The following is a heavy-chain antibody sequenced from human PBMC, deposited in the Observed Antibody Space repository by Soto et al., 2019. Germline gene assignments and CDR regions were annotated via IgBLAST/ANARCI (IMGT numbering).Heavy chain of an antibody. V-gene: IGHV1-3*01. J-gene: IGHJ3*02. Sequence: ASVKVSCKASGYTFTSYAMHWVRQAPGQRLEWMGWINAGNGNTKYSQKFQGRVTMTRDTSASTAYMELSSLRSEDTAVYYCAIDNPATDSSSWYGAFDIWGQGTMVTVSS. CDR1: GYTFTSYA. CDR2: INAGNGNT. CDR3: AIDNPATDSSSWYGAFDI. D-gene: IGHD6-13*01.